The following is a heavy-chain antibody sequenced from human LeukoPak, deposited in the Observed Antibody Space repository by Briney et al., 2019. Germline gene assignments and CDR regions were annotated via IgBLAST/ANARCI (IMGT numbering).Heavy chain of an antibody. Sequence: PGGSLRLSCAASGFTFSNAWMSWVRQAPGKGLEWVGRLKSKTDGGTTDYDAPVKGRFTISRVDSKNTPYLQMNSLKTEDTAVYYCTTDVRDYYYYYYMDVWGKGTTVTVS. J-gene: IGHJ6*03. CDR3: TTDVRDYYYYYYMDV. D-gene: IGHD3-10*02. V-gene: IGHV3-15*01. CDR1: GFTFSNAW. CDR2: LKSKTDGGTT.